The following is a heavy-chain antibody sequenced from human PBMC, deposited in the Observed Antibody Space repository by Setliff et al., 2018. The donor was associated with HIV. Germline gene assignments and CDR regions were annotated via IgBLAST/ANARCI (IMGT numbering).Heavy chain of an antibody. D-gene: IGHD3-22*01. CDR2: INEDGTEK. V-gene: IGHV3-7*05. Sequence: PGGSLRLSCSASEFTFSSYWMSWVRQAPGKGLEWVANINEDGTEKSYVDSVKGRFTISRDNAKNSLYLHMNSLRGEDTAVYYCASLPDSSGYPDWYDFSDYWGQGTLVTVSS. CDR1: EFTFSSYW. CDR3: ASLPDSSGYPDWYDFSDY. J-gene: IGHJ4*02.